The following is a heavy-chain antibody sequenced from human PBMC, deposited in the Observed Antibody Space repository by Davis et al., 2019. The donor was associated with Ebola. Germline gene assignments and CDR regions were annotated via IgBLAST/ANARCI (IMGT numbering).Heavy chain of an antibody. D-gene: IGHD4-17*01. CDR3: ANYGDWDDY. V-gene: IGHV4-39*01. J-gene: IGHJ4*02. CDR2: FYYSGST. Sequence: SETLSLTCNVSGGSISSSSYYWGWIRQPPGKGLEWFGSFYYSGSTYYNPSLKRRVTISVDTSKNQFSLKLSSVTAADTAVYYCANYGDWDDYWGQGTLVTVSS. CDR1: GGSISSSSYY.